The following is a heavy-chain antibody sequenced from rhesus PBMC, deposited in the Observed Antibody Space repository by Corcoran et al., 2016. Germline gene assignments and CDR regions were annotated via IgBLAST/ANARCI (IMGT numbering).Heavy chain of an antibody. J-gene: IGHJ4*01. V-gene: IGHV4-127*01. CDR2: IYGGDCSP. CDR3: ARGRYSSGWYYFDY. CDR1: GYSISSGYG. D-gene: IGHD6-31*01. Sequence: QVQLQESGPGLVKPSETLSLTCAVSGYSISSGYGWGWISQLPGKGLEWIGQIYGGDCSPASHPTLKSRVTVSEDPAKNQVSLKLSSVTAADTAVYYCARGRYSSGWYYFDYWGQGVLVTVSS.